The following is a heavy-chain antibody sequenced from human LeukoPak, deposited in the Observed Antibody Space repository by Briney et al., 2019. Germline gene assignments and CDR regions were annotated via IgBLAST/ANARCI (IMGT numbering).Heavy chain of an antibody. D-gene: IGHD6-13*01. CDR2: ITLSSSTI. J-gene: IGHJ4*02. Sequence: GGSLRLSRAASGFTFDDYGMSWVRQAPGKGLEWVSYITLSSSTIYYADSVKGRFTISRDNAKNSLYLQMHSLRAEDTAVYYCAREPTYSSSWYTTCDYWGQGTLVTVSS. V-gene: IGHV3-48*01. CDR1: GFTFDDYG. CDR3: AREPTYSSSWYTTCDY.